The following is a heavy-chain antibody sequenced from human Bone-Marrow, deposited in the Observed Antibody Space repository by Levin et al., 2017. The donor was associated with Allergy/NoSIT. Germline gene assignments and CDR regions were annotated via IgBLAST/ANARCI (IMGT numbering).Heavy chain of an antibody. CDR3: SSWAMYHYDRSAFDYFYYAVDV. J-gene: IGHJ6*02. CDR2: ISAGGNYI. D-gene: IGHD3-22*01. Sequence: ETLSLTCAASGILFSSYDMNWVRQAPGTGLEWVSSISAGGNYIYYADSVKGRFTISRDNAKNSLFLQMNSLRAEDTAVYYCSSWAMYHYDRSAFDYFYYAVDVWGQGTTVTVSS. CDR1: GILFSSYD. V-gene: IGHV3-21*01.